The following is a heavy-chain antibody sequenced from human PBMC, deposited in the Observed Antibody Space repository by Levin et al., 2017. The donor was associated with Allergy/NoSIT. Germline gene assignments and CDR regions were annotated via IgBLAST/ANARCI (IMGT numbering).Heavy chain of an antibody. D-gene: IGHD3-16*01. V-gene: IGHV3-30*18. CDR3: AKVGGPSSSPVY. CDR1: GFTFSSYG. J-gene: IGHJ4*02. Sequence: GESLKISCAASGFTFSSYGMHWVRQAPGKGLEWVAVISYDGSNKYYADSVKGRFTISRDNSKNTLYLQMNSLRAEDTAVYYCAKVGGPSSSPVYWGQGTLVTVSS. CDR2: ISYDGSNK.